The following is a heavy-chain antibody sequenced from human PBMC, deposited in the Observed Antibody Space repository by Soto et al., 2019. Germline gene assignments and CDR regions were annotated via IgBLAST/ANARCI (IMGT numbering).Heavy chain of an antibody. Sequence: PSETLSLTCSVSGASISGSSYLWGWLRQSPGKGLEWIGDIFYSGSTYYNPSLKSRVTKSVDTSKNQFSLKLNTVTAADTAVYYCARKHSGYEGLDYWGQGTLVTVSS. CDR2: IFYSGST. D-gene: IGHD5-12*01. J-gene: IGHJ4*02. CDR1: GASISGSSYL. CDR3: ARKHSGYEGLDY. V-gene: IGHV4-39*01.